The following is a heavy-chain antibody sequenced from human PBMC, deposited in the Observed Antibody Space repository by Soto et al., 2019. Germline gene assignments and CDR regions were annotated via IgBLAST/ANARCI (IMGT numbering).Heavy chain of an antibody. J-gene: IGHJ6*02. Sequence: PSETLSLTCTVSGGSVTNSSYYWGWIRQSPGKGLEWVSALSGSGDTTYYADSVRGRFSISRDNSKNTLYLQMSSLRGEDTAVYYCAKGTQFFYYYAMDVWGQGTTVTVSS. CDR1: GGSVTNSSYY. CDR3: AKGTQFFYYYAMDV. CDR2: LSGSGDTT. V-gene: IGHV3-23*01.